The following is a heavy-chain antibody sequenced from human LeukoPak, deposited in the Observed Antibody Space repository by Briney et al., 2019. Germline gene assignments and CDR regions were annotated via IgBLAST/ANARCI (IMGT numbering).Heavy chain of an antibody. Sequence: GGSLRLSCAASGFTFSSYSMNWVRQAPGKGLEWVSSISGSRDYIYYAESVKGRFTISRDNAKNSLYLQMNSLRVEDTAVYYCAKAYGSLYYYGMDVLGQGTTVTVSS. CDR1: GFTFSSYS. CDR2: ISGSRDYI. J-gene: IGHJ6*02. CDR3: AKAYGSLYYYGMDV. V-gene: IGHV3-21*01. D-gene: IGHD3-10*01.